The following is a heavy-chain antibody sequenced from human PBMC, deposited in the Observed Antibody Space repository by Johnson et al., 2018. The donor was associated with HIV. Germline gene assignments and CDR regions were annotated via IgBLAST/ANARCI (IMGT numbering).Heavy chain of an antibody. CDR2: ISSNGGST. V-gene: IGHV3-64*01. CDR3: ARGGVIHDAFDI. D-gene: IGHD3-3*01. Sequence: VQLVESGGGLVQPGGSLRLSCAASGFTFSSYAMHWVRQAPGKGLEYVSAISSNGGSTYYANSVKGRFTISRDNSKNTLYLQMNSLRAEDTAVYYCARGGVIHDAFDIWGQGTMVTLSS. CDR1: GFTFSSYA. J-gene: IGHJ3*02.